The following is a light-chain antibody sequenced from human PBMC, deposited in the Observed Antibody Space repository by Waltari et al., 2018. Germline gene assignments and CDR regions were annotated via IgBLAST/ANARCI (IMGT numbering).Light chain of an antibody. CDR2: EAS. V-gene: IGKV3-11*01. CDR1: ESVSNS. J-gene: IGKJ2*01. Sequence: VVTQSPATLSLSPGERATLSCTASESVSNSLAWYQQKPGQGPRLLIYEASNRATGIPDRFSGSGSGTDFTLTINNVEPEDFALYFCQQYGSSLYTFGQGTKLEIK. CDR3: QQYGSSLYT.